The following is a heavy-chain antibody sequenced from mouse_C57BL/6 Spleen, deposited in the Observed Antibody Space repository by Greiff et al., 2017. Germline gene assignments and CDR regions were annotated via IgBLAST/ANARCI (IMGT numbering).Heavy chain of an antibody. CDR2: IYPGDGDT. CDR1: GYAFSSYW. CDR3: ASADPYYAMDY. Sequence: QVQLKQSGAELVKPGASVKISCKASGYAFSSYWMNWVKQRPGKGLEWIGQIYPGDGDTNYNGKFKGNATLTADKSSSTAYMQLSSLTSEDSAVYFCASADPYYAMDYWGQGTSVTVSS. V-gene: IGHV1-80*01. J-gene: IGHJ4*01.